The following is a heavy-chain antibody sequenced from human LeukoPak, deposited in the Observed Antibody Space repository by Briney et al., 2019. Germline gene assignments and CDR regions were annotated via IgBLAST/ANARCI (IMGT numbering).Heavy chain of an antibody. V-gene: IGHV3-48*03. J-gene: IGHJ4*02. CDR3: ARDHGAVAGTNGFDY. CDR1: GFTFSSYE. CDR2: ISSSGSTI. D-gene: IGHD6-19*01. Sequence: PGGSLRLSCAASGFTFSSYEMNWVRQAPGKGLEWVSYISSSGSTIYYADSVKGRFTISRDNAKNSLYLQMNSLRAEDTAVYYCARDHGAVAGTNGFDYWGQGTLVNVSS.